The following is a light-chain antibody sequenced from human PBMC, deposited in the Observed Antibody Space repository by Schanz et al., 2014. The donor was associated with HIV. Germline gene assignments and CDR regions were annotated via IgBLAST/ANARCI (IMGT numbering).Light chain of an antibody. CDR2: GAS. CDR3: QQYNNWPRT. V-gene: IGKV3-20*01. CDR1: QTVSSRF. J-gene: IGKJ1*01. Sequence: EIVLTQSPVTLSLSPGERATLSCRASQTVSSRFIVWYQQEPGQPPRLLIYGASSRATGISDRFSGSGSGTDFTLTISRLEPEDFAVYYCQQYNNWPRTFGQGTKVEIK.